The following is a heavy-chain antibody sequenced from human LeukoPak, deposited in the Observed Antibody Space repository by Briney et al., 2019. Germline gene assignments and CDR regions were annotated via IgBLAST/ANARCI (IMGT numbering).Heavy chain of an antibody. V-gene: IGHV3-23*01. D-gene: IGHD3-10*01. CDR2: ISGSGGTT. CDR1: GFTFSSYA. CDR3: VKALPGSMYYFDSGSYYDVR. Sequence: GGSLRLSCAASGFTFSSYAMSWVRQAPGKGLEWVSGISGSGGTTYHTDSVKGRFTISRDNSKNTLYLQMNSLRPEDTAVYYCVKALPGSMYYFDSGSYYDVRWGPGTLVTVSS. J-gene: IGHJ4*02.